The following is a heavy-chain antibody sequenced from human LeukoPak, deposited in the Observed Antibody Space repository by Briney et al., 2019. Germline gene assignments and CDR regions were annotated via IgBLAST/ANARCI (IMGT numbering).Heavy chain of an antibody. CDR3: AKTPMTNGWYYFDY. CDR2: ITNDGRNK. CDR1: GFTFSNYG. Sequence: GGSLRLSCAASGFTFSNYGMHWVRQAPGKGLEWVAVITNDGRNKYYADSVKGRFTISRDNSKNSVYLQMNSLRGEDTAVYYCAKTPMTNGWYYFDYWGQGSWSPSPQ. V-gene: IGHV3-30*18. J-gene: IGHJ4*02. D-gene: IGHD6-19*01.